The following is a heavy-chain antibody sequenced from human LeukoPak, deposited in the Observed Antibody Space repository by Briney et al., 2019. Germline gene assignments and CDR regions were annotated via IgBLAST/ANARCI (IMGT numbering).Heavy chain of an antibody. D-gene: IGHD7-27*01. CDR2: IYSSGSA. CDR1: GGSISSVAYY. Sequence: PSQTLSLTCTVSGGSISSVAYYWSWIRQHPGKGLEWIGYIYSSGSAFYNPSLKSRVTISVDTSKNQFSLKLSSVTAADTAVYYCARGGPGALDYWGQGTLVTVSS. CDR3: ARGGPGALDY. J-gene: IGHJ4*02. V-gene: IGHV4-31*03.